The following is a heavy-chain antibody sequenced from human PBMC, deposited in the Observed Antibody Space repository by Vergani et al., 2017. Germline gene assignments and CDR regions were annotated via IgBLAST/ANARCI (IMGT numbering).Heavy chain of an antibody. CDR2: IIPIFGTA. J-gene: IGHJ6*02. D-gene: IGHD5-18*01. CDR1: GGTFSSSA. V-gene: IGHV1-69*06. CDR3: ARNPRVDTAMLDYYYYGMDV. Sequence: QVQLVQSGAEVKKPGPSVKVSCKASGGTFSSSAISWVRQAPGQGLEWMGGIIPIFGTANYAQKFQGRVTITADKSTSTAYMALSSLRSEDTAVYYCARNPRVDTAMLDYYYYGMDVWGQGTTVTVSS.